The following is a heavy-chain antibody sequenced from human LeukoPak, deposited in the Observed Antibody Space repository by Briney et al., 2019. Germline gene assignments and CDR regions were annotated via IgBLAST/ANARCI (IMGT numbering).Heavy chain of an antibody. D-gene: IGHD6-13*01. CDR1: GFTFSSYA. Sequence: PGGSLRLSCAASGFTFSSYAMSWVRQAPGKGLEWVSYISSSGSPIYYADSLKGRFTISRDTAKNSLYLQINSLRAEDTAVYYCARETSTWYPMDSWGQGTLVTVSS. V-gene: IGHV3-48*01. CDR3: ARETSTWYPMDS. CDR2: ISSSGSPI. J-gene: IGHJ4*02.